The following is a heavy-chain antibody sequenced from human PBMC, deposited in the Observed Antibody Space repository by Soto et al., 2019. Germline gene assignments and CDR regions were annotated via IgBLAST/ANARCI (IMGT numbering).Heavy chain of an antibody. CDR2: IYWDDDK. J-gene: IGHJ4*01. CDR1: TSGVG. Sequence: TSGVGVGWIRQPPGKALEWLALIYWDDDKRYNPSLKSRLTITKDTSKNQVVLTMTNMDPVDTATCYCSHRHNSKGRYYFHDWGQGTVVIVAS. V-gene: IGHV2-5*02. CDR3: SHRHNSKGRYYFHD. D-gene: IGHD1-20*01.